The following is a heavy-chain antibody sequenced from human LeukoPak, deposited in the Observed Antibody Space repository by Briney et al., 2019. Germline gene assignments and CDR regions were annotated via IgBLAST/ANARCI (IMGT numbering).Heavy chain of an antibody. D-gene: IGHD6-19*01. Sequence: GGSLGLSCAASGFTFSNYAMHWVRQAPGKGLEWVAVISYDGSDESYADSVKGRFTISRDNSKNTLYLQMNSLRAEDTAVYYCAKDLNGWYIFDYWGQGTLVTVSS. CDR3: AKDLNGWYIFDY. CDR2: ISYDGSDE. J-gene: IGHJ4*02. CDR1: GFTFSNYA. V-gene: IGHV3-30*04.